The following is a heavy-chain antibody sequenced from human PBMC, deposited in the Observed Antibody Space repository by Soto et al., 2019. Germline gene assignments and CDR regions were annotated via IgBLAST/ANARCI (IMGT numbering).Heavy chain of an antibody. V-gene: IGHV1-18*01. J-gene: IGHJ4*02. CDR2: ISAYNGNT. CDR1: RGTFSSYG. CDR3: ARRYYYDSSGYYYVFDY. Sequence: GASVKVSCKASRGTFSSYGISWVRQAPGQGLEWMGWISAYNGNTNYAQKLQGRVTMTTDTSTSTAYMELRSLRSDDTAVYYCARRYYYDSSGYYYVFDYWGQGTLVTVSS. D-gene: IGHD3-22*01.